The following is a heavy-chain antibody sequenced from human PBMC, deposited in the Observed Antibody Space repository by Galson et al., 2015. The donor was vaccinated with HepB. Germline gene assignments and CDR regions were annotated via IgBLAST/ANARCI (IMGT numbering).Heavy chain of an antibody. CDR3: ARAKAGGMVDRPFDY. CDR1: GSSFITYY. CDR2: INPSGGYR. D-gene: IGHD2-15*01. J-gene: IGHJ4*02. Sequence: SVKVSCKASGSSFITYYIHWVRQAPGQGLEWMGIINPSGGYRSYAQKFQGRVTLTRDTSTSTVYMELNSLTSEDTAVYFCARAKAGGMVDRPFDYWGQGTLVTVSS. V-gene: IGHV1-46*01.